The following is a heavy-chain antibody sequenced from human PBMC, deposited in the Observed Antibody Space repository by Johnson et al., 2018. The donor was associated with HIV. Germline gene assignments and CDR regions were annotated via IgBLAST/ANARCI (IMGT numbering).Heavy chain of an antibody. Sequence: QVQLVESGGGLVQPGGSLRLSCAASGFTFSDYYMSWIRQAPGKGLEWVSYISSSGSTIYDADSVKGRFTISRDNAKKSLYLQMNSLKTEDTAVYYCTTVEYGSGSPLWGQGTMVTVSS. D-gene: IGHD3-10*01. CDR3: TTVEYGSGSPL. V-gene: IGHV3-11*01. CDR2: ISSSGSTI. CDR1: GFTFSDYY. J-gene: IGHJ3*01.